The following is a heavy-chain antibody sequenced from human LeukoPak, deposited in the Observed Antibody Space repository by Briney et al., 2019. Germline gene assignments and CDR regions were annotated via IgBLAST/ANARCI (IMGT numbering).Heavy chain of an antibody. V-gene: IGHV4-34*01. CDR2: INHSGST. J-gene: IGHJ4*02. CDR1: GGSFSGYY. Sequence: SETLSLTCAVYGGSFSGYYWSWIRQPPGKGLEWIGEINHSGSTYYNPSLKSRVTISVDTSKNQFSLKLSSVTAADTAVYYCARGVGNILTGYSLDYWGQGTLATVSS. CDR3: ARGVGNILTGYSLDY. D-gene: IGHD3-9*01.